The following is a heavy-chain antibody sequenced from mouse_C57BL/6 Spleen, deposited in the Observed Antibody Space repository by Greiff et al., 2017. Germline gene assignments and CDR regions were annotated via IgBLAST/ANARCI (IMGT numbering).Heavy chain of an antibody. V-gene: IGHV1-55*01. CDR1: GYTFTSYW. J-gene: IGHJ4*01. CDR2: IYPGSGST. Sequence: QVQLQQPGAELVKPGASVKLSCKASGYTFTSYWIPWVKQRPGQGLEWIGVIYPGSGSTNYNEKFKSKATLTVDTSSSTAYMQLSSLTSEDSADYYGARRWGNATDDYAMDYWGQGTSVTVSS. D-gene: IGHD1-1*02. CDR3: ARRWGNATDDYAMDY.